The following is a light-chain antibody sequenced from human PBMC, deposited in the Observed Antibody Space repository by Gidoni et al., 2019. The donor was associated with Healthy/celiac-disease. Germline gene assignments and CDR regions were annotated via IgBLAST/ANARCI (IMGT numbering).Light chain of an antibody. J-gene: IGLJ3*02. V-gene: IGLV8-61*01. Sequence: QTVVTQEPSCSVSPGGTATLTCGLSSGSVSTSYYPSWYQQTPGQAPRKLIYSTNTRSSGVPDRFSGSILGNKAALTITGAQADDESDYYCVLYMGSGIWVFGGGTKLTVL. CDR2: STN. CDR3: VLYMGSGIWV. CDR1: SGSVSTSYY.